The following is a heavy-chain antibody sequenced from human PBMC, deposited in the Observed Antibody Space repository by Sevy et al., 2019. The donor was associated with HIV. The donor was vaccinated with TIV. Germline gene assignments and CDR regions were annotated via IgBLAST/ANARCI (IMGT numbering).Heavy chain of an antibody. V-gene: IGHV4-61*01. J-gene: IGHJ4*02. D-gene: IGHD3-10*01. CDR2: IYYSGST. CDR1: GDSVNNNSYY. Sequence: SETLSLTCTVSGDSVNNNSYYWTWIRQPPGKGLEWIGYIYYSGSTKNNPSLKSRVTMSLDTSKNQFSLKLTSVTAADTAVYYCARVVWGRIIPAGYFDYWGQGILVSASS. CDR3: ARVVWGRIIPAGYFDY.